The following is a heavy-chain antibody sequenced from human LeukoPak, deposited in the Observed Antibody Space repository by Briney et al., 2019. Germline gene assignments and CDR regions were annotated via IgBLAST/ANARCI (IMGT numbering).Heavy chain of an antibody. V-gene: IGHV3-23*01. D-gene: IGHD5-18*01. CDR2: ISGSGGST. CDR1: GFTFSSYA. Sequence: GGSLSLSCAASGFTFSSYAMSWVRQAPGKGLEWVSAISGSGGSTYYADSVKGRFTISRDNSKNTLYLQMNSLRAEDTAVYYCAKDRAIRLWPTGSVDYWGQGTLVTVSS. J-gene: IGHJ4*02. CDR3: AKDRAIRLWPTGSVDY.